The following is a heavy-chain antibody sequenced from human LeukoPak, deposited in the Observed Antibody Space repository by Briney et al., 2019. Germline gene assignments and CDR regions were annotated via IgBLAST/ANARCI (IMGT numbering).Heavy chain of an antibody. J-gene: IGHJ4*02. Sequence: GGSLRLSCAASGFTFSTYWMAWVRQAPGKGLEWVANIKEDGSQRNYVDSVRGRFIISRDNDKNLLYLQMNSLRAEDTAVYHRARDVGGNLDYWGQGILVTVSS. CDR1: GFTFSTYW. CDR2: IKEDGSQR. V-gene: IGHV3-7*05. CDR3: ARDVGGNLDY. D-gene: IGHD1-26*01.